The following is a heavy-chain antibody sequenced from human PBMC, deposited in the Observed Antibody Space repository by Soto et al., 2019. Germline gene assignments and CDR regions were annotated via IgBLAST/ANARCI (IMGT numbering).Heavy chain of an antibody. D-gene: IGHD6-19*01. Sequence: QVQLQESGPGLVKPSGTLSLTCAVSSGSISSPKWWSWLRQPPGKGLEWIGEIHHSGSTNYTPTLTSRVTISVDKSKLLVSLEVNSVTAADTAAYYCAPRSVRITVAGGNWFDPWGQGIRVTVSS. J-gene: IGHJ5*02. V-gene: IGHV4-4*02. CDR3: APRSVRITVAGGNWFDP. CDR1: SGSISSPKW. CDR2: IHHSGST.